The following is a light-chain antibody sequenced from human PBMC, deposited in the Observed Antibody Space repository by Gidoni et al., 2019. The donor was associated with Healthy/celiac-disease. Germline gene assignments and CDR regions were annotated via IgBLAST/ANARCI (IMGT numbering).Light chain of an antibody. CDR2: DAS. Sequence: EIVLTQSPATLSLSPGERATLSCRASQSVSSYLAWYQQKPGQAPRLLIYDASNRATGIPARFSGSGSGTDFTLTISSQEPEDFAVYYCQQRSNWLTFXGXTKVEIK. V-gene: IGKV3-11*01. J-gene: IGKJ4*01. CDR1: QSVSSY. CDR3: QQRSNWLT.